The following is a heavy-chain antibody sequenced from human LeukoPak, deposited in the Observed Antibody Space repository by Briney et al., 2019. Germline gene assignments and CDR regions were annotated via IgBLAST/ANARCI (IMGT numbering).Heavy chain of an antibody. CDR3: ARDMVWGHDIVVVPAALDAFDI. CDR1: GFTCSSYN. V-gene: IGHV3-21*01. Sequence: GGSLRLSCAASGFTCSSYNMNWVRQAPGKGLEWVSSISSSSSYIYYADSEKGRFTISRDNAKNSLYLQMNSLRAEDTAVYYCARDMVWGHDIVVVPAALDAFDIWGQGTMVTVSS. D-gene: IGHD2-2*01. J-gene: IGHJ3*02. CDR2: ISSSSSYI.